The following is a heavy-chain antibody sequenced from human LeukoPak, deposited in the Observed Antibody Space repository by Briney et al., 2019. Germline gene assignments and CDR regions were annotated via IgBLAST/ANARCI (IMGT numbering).Heavy chain of an antibody. J-gene: IGHJ6*03. CDR3: ARGGYSSSWYYYYYYMDV. Sequence: SETLSLTCAVYGGSFSGYCWSWIRQPPGKGLEWIGEINHSGSTNYNPSLKSRVTISVDTSKNQFSLKLSSVTAADTAEYYCARGGYSSSWYYYYYYMDVWGKGTTVTVSS. V-gene: IGHV4-34*01. D-gene: IGHD6-13*01. CDR2: INHSGST. CDR1: GGSFSGYC.